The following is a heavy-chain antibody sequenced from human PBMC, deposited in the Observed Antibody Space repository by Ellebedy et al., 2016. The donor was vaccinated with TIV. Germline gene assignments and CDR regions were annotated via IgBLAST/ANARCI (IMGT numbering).Heavy chain of an antibody. D-gene: IGHD1-26*01. CDR3: ARDKIVGATYFDQ. V-gene: IGHV3-30*04. CDR1: GFTFSSYA. J-gene: IGHJ4*02. CDR2: ISYDGSNK. Sequence: GGSLRLSCAASGFTFSSYAMHWVRQAPGKGLEWVAVISYDGSNKYYADSVKGRFTISRDNAKNSLYLQMNSLRAEDTAVYYCARDKIVGATYFDQWGQGTQVTVSS.